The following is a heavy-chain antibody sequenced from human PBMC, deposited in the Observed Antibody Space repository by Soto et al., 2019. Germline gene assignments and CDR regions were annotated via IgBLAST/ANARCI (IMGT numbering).Heavy chain of an antibody. CDR1: GGSSSGYY. D-gene: IGHD3-10*01. J-gene: IGHJ6*02. CDR2: INHSGST. Sequence: TSETLSLTCAVYGGSSSGYYWSWIRQPPGKGLEWIGEINHSGSTNYNPSLKSRVTISVDTSKNQFSLKLSSVTAADTAVYYCARDRGHHGYYYYYGMDVWGQGTTVTVSS. V-gene: IGHV4-34*01. CDR3: ARDRGHHGYYYYYGMDV.